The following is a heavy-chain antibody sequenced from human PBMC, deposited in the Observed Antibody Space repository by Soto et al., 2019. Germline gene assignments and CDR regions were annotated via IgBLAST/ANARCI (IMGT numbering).Heavy chain of an antibody. V-gene: IGHV5-51*01. Sequence: PGESLKISCKGSGYSFSTFWIGWVRQMPGKGLEWMGIIYPSDSDTRYSPSFQGQVTISADKSIRTAYLQWSSLKASDTAMYYCARHGPRVYYDNSDYYYYGMDVWGQGTTVTVSS. CDR2: IYPSDSDT. J-gene: IGHJ6*02. CDR1: GYSFSTFW. CDR3: ARHGPRVYYDNSDYYYYGMDV. D-gene: IGHD3-22*01.